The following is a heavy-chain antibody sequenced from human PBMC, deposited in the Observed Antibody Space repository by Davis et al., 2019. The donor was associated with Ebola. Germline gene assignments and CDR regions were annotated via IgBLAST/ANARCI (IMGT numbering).Heavy chain of an antibody. CDR2: IWYDGSNK. D-gene: IGHD3-10*01. Sequence: PGGSLRLSCAASGFTFSSYGMHWVRQAPGKGLEWVAVIWYDGSNKYYADSVKGRFTISRDNAKNSLYLQMNSLRAEDTAVYYCARSSRERGFAFYYYYMDVWGKGTTVTVSS. J-gene: IGHJ6*03. CDR1: GFTFSSYG. V-gene: IGHV3-33*01. CDR3: ARSSRERGFAFYYYYMDV.